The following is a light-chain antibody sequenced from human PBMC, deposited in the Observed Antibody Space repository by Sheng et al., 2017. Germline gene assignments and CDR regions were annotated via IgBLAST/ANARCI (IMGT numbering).Light chain of an antibody. CDR3: QQYGTSPPIT. V-gene: IGKV3-20*01. CDR1: QSVSTNY. CDR2: DAS. Sequence: EIVLTQSPGTLSLSPGERATLSCRASQSVSTNYLAWYQQKPGQAPRLLIYDASTRATGIPDRFSGSGSGTDFTLTISGLEPEDFAVYYCQQYGTSPPITFGGGTKV. J-gene: IGKJ4*01.